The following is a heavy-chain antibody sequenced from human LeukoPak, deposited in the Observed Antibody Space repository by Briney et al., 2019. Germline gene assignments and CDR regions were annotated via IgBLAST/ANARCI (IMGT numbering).Heavy chain of an antibody. CDR2: IYSGGST. V-gene: IGHV3-66*01. D-gene: IGHD1-1*01. CDR1: GFTVSSNY. Sequence: PGGSLRLSCAASGFTVSSNYMSWVRQAPGKGLEWVSVIYSGGSTYYADSVKGRFTISRDNSKNTLYLQMNSLRAEDTAVYYCARDRYNWNDDAYYYGMDVWGQGTTVTVSS. J-gene: IGHJ6*02. CDR3: ARDRYNWNDDAYYYGMDV.